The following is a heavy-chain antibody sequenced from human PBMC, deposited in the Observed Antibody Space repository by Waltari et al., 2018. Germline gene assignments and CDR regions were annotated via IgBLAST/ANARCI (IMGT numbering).Heavy chain of an antibody. D-gene: IGHD1-26*01. CDR1: GGSISSYY. J-gene: IGHJ6*03. CDR2: IYYSGST. Sequence: QVQLQESGPGLVKPSETLSLTCTVSGGSISSYYWSWIRQPPGQGLEWIGYIYYSGSTNYNPSLKSRVTISVDTSKNQFSLKLSSVTAADTAVYYCAREREAVGATTNYYYYMDVWGKGTTVTVSS. V-gene: IGHV4-59*01. CDR3: AREREAVGATTNYYYYMDV.